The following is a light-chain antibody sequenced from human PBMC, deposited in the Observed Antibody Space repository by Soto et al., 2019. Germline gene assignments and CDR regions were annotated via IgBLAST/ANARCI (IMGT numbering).Light chain of an antibody. CDR1: SSNIGAGYD. CDR2: GNT. V-gene: IGLV1-40*01. CDR3: QAYDSSLSGFYV. Sequence: QSVLTQPPSVSGAPGQRVTISCTGSSSNIGAGYDVHWYQHLPGTAPKLLIYGNTNRPSGVPDRFSGSKSGTSASLAITGLQAEDEADYYCQAYDSSLSGFYVFGTGTK. J-gene: IGLJ1*01.